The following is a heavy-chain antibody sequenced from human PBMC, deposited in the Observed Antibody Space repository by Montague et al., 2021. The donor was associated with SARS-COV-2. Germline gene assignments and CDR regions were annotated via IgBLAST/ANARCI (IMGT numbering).Heavy chain of an antibody. CDR3: ARIPVGSKYYFDF. CDR1: GDSVGVVEPR. J-gene: IGHJ4*02. D-gene: IGHD2-2*01. CDR2: AYFSLKKNN. Sequence: CAISGDSVGVVEPRCKSDEHTSERQLMSMAYAYFSLKKNNDYAESVKSRITIDPDTSKHQFSLHLNSVTPEDTAVYYCARIPVGSKYYFDFWGQGTLVTVSS. V-gene: IGHV6-1*01.